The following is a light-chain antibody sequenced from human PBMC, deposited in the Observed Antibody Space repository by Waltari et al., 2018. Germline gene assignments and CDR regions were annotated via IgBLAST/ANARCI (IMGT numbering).Light chain of an antibody. Sequence: HSALAQPASVSGSPGQSISIPCTGTSSDVGAYNHFSWYQQHPGKAPRLMIYDVNNRPSGVSNRFSGSKSGNTASLTISGLQAEDEADYYCSSFTTTNSWVFGGGTKLTVL. CDR1: SSDVGAYNH. J-gene: IGLJ3*02. V-gene: IGLV2-14*03. CDR3: SSFTTTNSWV. CDR2: DVN.